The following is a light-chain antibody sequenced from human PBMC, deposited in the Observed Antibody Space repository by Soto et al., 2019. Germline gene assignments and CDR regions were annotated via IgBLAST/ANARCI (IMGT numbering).Light chain of an antibody. CDR2: EVT. Sequence: QSAVTQPAAVSKSPGQASAISCTGPSSDVGGYDYVSWYQQQPDKAPKLMIYEVTKRPSGVSNRFSGSKSGNTASLTISGLQAEDEADYYCSSHTSGSTRVFGTGTKVTVL. V-gene: IGLV2-14*01. J-gene: IGLJ1*01. CDR3: SSHTSGSTRV. CDR1: SSDVGGYDY.